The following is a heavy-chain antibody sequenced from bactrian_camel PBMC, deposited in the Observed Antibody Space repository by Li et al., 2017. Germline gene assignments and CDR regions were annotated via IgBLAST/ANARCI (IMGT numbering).Heavy chain of an antibody. CDR3: ATSTHWGKWANPSFAEY. CDR1: GIHLSSAFC. V-gene: IGHV3S1*01. D-gene: IGHD5*01. Sequence: QVQLVESGGGSVQPGGSLRLSCAGTGIHLSSAFCVGWFRQVPGKEREGVAAVSSGNFNWQYADFVKGRFTISREGPTIYLRMNNLEPDDTGVYYCATSTHWGKWANPSFAEYWGRGTQVTVS. J-gene: IGHJ4*01. CDR2: VSSGNFNW.